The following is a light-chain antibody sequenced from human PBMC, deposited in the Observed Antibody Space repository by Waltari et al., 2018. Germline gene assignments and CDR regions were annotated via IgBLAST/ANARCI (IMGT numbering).Light chain of an antibody. V-gene: IGLV2-14*01. CDR1: SDDIGRYNY. CDR3: SAYTTSNTLV. J-gene: IGLJ1*01. Sequence: QSALTQPASVSGSPGQSITISCTGTSDDIGRYNYVSWYQLHPGKAPKLIIFEVKYRPSGVSSRFSGSRSANTASLTISGLQAEDEADYCCSAYTTSNTLVFGTGTYVTVL. CDR2: EVK.